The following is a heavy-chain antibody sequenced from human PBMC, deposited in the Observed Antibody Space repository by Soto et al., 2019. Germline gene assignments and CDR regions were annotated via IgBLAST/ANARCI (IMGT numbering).Heavy chain of an antibody. Sequence: GVSVKVSCKASGYTFTSYAMHWVRQAPGQRLGWMGWINAGNGNRKYSQKFQGRVTITRDTSASTAYMELSSLRSEDTALYYCASDSPPSDYWGQGTLVTVSS. CDR3: ASDSPPSDY. CDR1: GYTFTSYA. J-gene: IGHJ4*02. V-gene: IGHV1-3*01. CDR2: INAGNGNR.